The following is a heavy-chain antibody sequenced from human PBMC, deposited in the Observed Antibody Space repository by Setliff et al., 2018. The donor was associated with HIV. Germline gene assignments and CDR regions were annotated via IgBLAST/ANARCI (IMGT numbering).Heavy chain of an antibody. CDR3: ARDPRFDAFDI. Sequence: PGGSLRLSCAASGFIFSDYAIHWVRQAPGKGLEWVAVIGYDGSKEYYADSVKGRFTVSRDNSKAYLQMNSLRGEDTAVYYCARDPRFDAFDIWGQGTMVTV. J-gene: IGHJ3*02. V-gene: IGHV3-30-3*01. CDR1: GFIFSDYA. CDR2: IGYDGSKE.